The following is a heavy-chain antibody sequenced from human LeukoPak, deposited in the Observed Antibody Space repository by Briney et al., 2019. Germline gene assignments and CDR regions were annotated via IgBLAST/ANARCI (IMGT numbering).Heavy chain of an antibody. CDR1: GFTFSSYS. CDR3: ARVSYDILTGYSYIDY. V-gene: IGHV3-21*01. J-gene: IGHJ4*02. Sequence: PGGSLRLSCAASGFTFSSYSMNWVRQAPGKGLEWVSSIKSSSSYIYYADSVKGRFTISRDNAKNSLYLQMNSLRAEDTAVYYCARVSYDILTGYSYIDYWGQGTLVTVSS. CDR2: IKSSSSYI. D-gene: IGHD3-9*01.